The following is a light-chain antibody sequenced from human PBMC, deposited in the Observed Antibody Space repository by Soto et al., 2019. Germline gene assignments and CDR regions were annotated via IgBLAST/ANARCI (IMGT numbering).Light chain of an antibody. J-gene: IGLJ1*01. Sequence: SALTQPPSASGTPGQTVTISCSGSSSNIGTSSVHWYKHLPGTAPKPLIYTNDQRPSGVPDRFSGSKSGTSASLAISGFQSEDEADYYCAVWDDSLNGHVFGAGTKVTVL. V-gene: IGLV1-44*01. CDR1: SSNIGTSS. CDR2: TND. CDR3: AVWDDSLNGHV.